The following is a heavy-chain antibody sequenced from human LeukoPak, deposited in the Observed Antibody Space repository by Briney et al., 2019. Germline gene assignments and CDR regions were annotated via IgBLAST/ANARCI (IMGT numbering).Heavy chain of an antibody. CDR3: ARDIPYDSSGYDAFDI. D-gene: IGHD3-22*01. V-gene: IGHV3-21*01. J-gene: IGHJ3*02. CDR2: ISSSSSYI. CDR1: GFTFSSYS. Sequence: GGSLRLSCAASGFTFSSYSMNWVRQAPGKGLEWVSSISSSSSYIYYADSVKGRFTISRDNAKNLLYLQMNSLRAEDTAVYYCARDIPYDSSGYDAFDIWGQGTMVTVSS.